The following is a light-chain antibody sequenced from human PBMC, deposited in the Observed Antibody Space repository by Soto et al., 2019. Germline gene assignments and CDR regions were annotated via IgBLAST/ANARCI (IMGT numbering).Light chain of an antibody. Sequence: QSALTQPPSASGSPGQSVAISCTGTSSDVGGYNYVSWYQQHPGKAPKLMIYDVNKRPSGVPDRFSGSKSGNTASLTVSGLQAEDEADYYCSSYAGSSNVFGTGTKRTVL. V-gene: IGLV2-8*01. CDR1: SSDVGGYNY. CDR3: SSYAGSSNV. CDR2: DVN. J-gene: IGLJ1*01.